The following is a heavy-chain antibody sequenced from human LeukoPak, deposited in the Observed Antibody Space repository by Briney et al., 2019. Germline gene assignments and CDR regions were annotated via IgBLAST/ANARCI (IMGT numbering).Heavy chain of an antibody. CDR3: ARARGYCSSISCYFDWFDP. Sequence: GGSLRLSCAASGFTFNNYAMSWVRQAPGKGLEWVSGISFSGGGTYYADSGKGRFTISRDNSKNTLYLQMNSLRAEDTAVYYCARARGYCSSISCYFDWFDPWGQGTLATVSS. CDR1: GFTFNNYA. CDR2: ISFSGGGT. J-gene: IGHJ5*02. V-gene: IGHV3-23*01. D-gene: IGHD2-2*03.